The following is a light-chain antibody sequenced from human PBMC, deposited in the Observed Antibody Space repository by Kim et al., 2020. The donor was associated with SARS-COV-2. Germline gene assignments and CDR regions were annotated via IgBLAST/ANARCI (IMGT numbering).Light chain of an antibody. CDR2: YDS. CDR1: NIGSKS. Sequence: AQGNTARITCGGNNIGSKSVHWYQQKPGQAPVLVIYYDSDRPSGIPERFSGSNSRNTATLTISRVEAGDEADYYCQVWDSSSDHWVFGGGTQLTVL. V-gene: IGLV3-21*04. CDR3: QVWDSSSDHWV. J-gene: IGLJ7*01.